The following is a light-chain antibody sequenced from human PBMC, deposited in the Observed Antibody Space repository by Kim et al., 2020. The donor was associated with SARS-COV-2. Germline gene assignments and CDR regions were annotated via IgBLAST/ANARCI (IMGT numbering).Light chain of an antibody. V-gene: IGLV3-1*01. J-gene: IGLJ2*01. CDR3: QAWDSSHVV. CDR1: KLGDKY. CDR2: QDS. Sequence: SVSPGQTASITCSGDKLGDKYACWYQQKPGQSPVLVIYQDSKRPSGIPKRFSGSNSGNTATLTISGTQSMDEADYYCQAWDSSHVVFGGGTQLTVL.